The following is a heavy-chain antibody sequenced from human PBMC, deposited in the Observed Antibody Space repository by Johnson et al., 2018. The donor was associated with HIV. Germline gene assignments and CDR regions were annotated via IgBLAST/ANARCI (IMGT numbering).Heavy chain of an antibody. V-gene: IGHV3-30*04. Sequence: QVQLVESGGGVVQPGRSLRLSCAASGFTFSSYAMHWVRQAPGKGLEWVAVISYDGSNKYYADSVKGRFTISRDNSKNTLYLQMNSLRAEDTAVYYCASSGVDYYDSGVWWGQGTMVTVSS. CDR3: ASSGVDYYDSGVW. CDR1: GFTFSSYA. CDR2: ISYDGSNK. D-gene: IGHD3-22*01. J-gene: IGHJ3*01.